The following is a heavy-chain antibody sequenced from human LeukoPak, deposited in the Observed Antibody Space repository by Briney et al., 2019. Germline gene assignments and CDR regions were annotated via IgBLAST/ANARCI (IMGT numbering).Heavy chain of an antibody. Sequence: GGSLRLSCAASGFTFSTYWMAWVRQAPGKWLEWVANIKYDGIEKYYVDSVKGRFTISRDNAKNSLYLHMNSLRDDDTAVYYWARNLVTEPTGDWFDPWGEGTLVTVSS. D-gene: IGHD3-10*01. J-gene: IGHJ5*02. CDR2: IKYDGIEK. CDR1: GFTFSTYW. CDR3: ARNLVTEPTGDWFDP. V-gene: IGHV3-7*01.